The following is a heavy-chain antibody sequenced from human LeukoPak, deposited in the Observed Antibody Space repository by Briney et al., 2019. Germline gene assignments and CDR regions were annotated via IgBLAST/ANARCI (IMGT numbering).Heavy chain of an antibody. J-gene: IGHJ3*02. CDR3: ARAKRNGFDI. Sequence: GGSLRLSCEASGFTFSNYSMNWVRQAPGKGLEWVSYIRSSSTTIYYADSVKGRFTISRDNAKNSLYLQMNSLRAEDTAVYYCARAKRNGFDIWGQGTMVTVSS. CDR2: IRSSSTTI. CDR1: GFTFSNYS. V-gene: IGHV3-48*01.